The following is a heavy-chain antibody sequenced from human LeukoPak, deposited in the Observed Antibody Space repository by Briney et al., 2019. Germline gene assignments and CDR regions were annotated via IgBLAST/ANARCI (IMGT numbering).Heavy chain of an antibody. CDR3: ARGPLVGSYDSSGYSDY. CDR1: GYTFTSYG. J-gene: IGHJ4*02. Sequence: ASVKVSCKASGYTFTSYGISWVRQAPGQGLEWMGWISAYNGNTNYAQKLQGRVTMTTDTSTSTAYMELRSLRSDDTAVYYCARGPLVGSYDSSGYSDYWGQGTLVTVSS. V-gene: IGHV1-18*01. D-gene: IGHD3-22*01. CDR2: ISAYNGNT.